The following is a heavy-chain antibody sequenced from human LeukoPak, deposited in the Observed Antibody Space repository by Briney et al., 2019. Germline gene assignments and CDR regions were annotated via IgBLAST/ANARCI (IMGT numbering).Heavy chain of an antibody. CDR1: GYTFTSYG. V-gene: IGHV1-18*01. J-gene: IGHJ4*02. CDR2: ISAYNGNT. CDR3: ARDHYYDSSGYYYEELDY. Sequence: ASVKVSCRASGYTFTSYGISWVRQAPGQGLEWMGWISAYNGNTNYAQKLQGRVTMTTDTSTGTAYMELRSLRSDDTVVYYCARDHYYDSSGYYYEELDYWGQGTLVTVSS. D-gene: IGHD3-22*01.